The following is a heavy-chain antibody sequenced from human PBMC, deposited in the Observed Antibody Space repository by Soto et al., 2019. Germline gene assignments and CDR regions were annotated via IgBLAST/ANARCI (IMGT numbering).Heavy chain of an antibody. J-gene: IGHJ4*02. CDR3: ATVHFWSGYYKAFDY. CDR1: GYTLTELS. D-gene: IGHD3-3*02. Sequence: ASVKVSCKVSGYTLTELSMHWVRQAPGKGLEWMGGFDPEDGETIYAQKFQGRVTMTEDTSTDTAYMELSSLRSEDTAVYYCATVHFWSGYYKAFDYWGQGTLVTVS. CDR2: FDPEDGET. V-gene: IGHV1-24*01.